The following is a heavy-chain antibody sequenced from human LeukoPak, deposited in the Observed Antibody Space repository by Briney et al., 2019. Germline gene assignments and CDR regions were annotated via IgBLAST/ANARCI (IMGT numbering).Heavy chain of an antibody. Sequence: SVKVPCKASGGTFSSYAISWVRQAPGQGLEWMGGIIPIFGTANYAQKFQGRVTITADKSTSTAYMELSSLRSEDTAVYYCARVEGYCSGGSCYLDYWGQGTLVTVSS. D-gene: IGHD2-15*01. J-gene: IGHJ4*02. CDR3: ARVEGYCSGGSCYLDY. CDR2: IIPIFGTA. V-gene: IGHV1-69*06. CDR1: GGTFSSYA.